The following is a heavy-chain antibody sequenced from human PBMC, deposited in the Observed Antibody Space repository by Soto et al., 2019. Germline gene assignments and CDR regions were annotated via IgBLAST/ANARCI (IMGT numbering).Heavy chain of an antibody. V-gene: IGHV5-51*01. J-gene: IGHJ6*02. CDR3: ARHAPYSGSKERYYYYGMDV. D-gene: IGHD1-26*01. CDR1: GYSFTTYW. CDR2: IYPGDSDT. Sequence: GESLKISCKGSGYSFTTYWIGWVRQMPGKGLEWMGIIYPGDSDTRYSPSFQGQVTISADKSISTAYLQWSSLKASDTAIYYCARHAPYSGSKERYYYYGMDVWGQGTTVTVSS.